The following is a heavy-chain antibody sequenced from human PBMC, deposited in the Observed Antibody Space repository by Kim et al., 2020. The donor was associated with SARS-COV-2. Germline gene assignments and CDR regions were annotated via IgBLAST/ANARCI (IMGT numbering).Heavy chain of an antibody. D-gene: IGHD3-9*01. CDR2: ISSSSYI. J-gene: IGHJ4*02. CDR1: GFTFSSYS. CDR3: ARDLTYYDILTGYRIFDY. V-gene: IGHV3-21*01. Sequence: GGSLRLSCAASGFTFSSYSMNWVRQAPGKGLEWVSSISSSSYIYYADSVKGRFTISRDNAKNSLYLQMNSLRAEDTAVYYCARDLTYYDILTGYRIFDYWGQGTLVTVSS.